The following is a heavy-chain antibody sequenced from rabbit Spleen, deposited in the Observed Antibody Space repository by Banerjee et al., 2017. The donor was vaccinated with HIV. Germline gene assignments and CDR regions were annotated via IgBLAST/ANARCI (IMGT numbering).Heavy chain of an antibody. V-gene: IGHV1S45*01. Sequence: QEQLKETGGGLVQPGGSLTLSCKASGFDFSYYYFSWVRRAPGKGLEWIGVIFAGTGNTDSASWVNGRFTISKTSSTTVTLQMTTLTGADTATYFCGRPDGGVGYGWDLWGPGSLVTVS. CDR2: IFAGTGNT. CDR1: GFDFSYYYF. CDR3: GRPDGGVGYGWDL. J-gene: IGHJ4*01. D-gene: IGHD4-1*01.